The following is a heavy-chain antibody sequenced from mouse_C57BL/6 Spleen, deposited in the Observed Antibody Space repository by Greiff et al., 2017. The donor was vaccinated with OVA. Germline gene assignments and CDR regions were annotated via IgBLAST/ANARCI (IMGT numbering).Heavy chain of an antibody. CDR1: GYTFTSYW. CDR3: ARRDYYYYDAGFAY. CDR2: LDPYDSYT. J-gene: IGHJ3*01. Sequence: QVQLQQPGAELVKPGASVKLSCKASGYTFTSYWMQWVKQRPGKGLEWIGELDPYDSYTNYNQKFKGKATLTVDTSSSTAYLQLSSLTSDDSAVYYCARRDYYYYDAGFAYWGQGTLVTVSA. V-gene: IGHV1-50*01. D-gene: IGHD2-4*01.